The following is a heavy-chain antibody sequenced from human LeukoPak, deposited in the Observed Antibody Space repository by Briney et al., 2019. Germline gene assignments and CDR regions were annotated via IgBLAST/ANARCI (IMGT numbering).Heavy chain of an antibody. CDR1: GGSISSYY. D-gene: IGHD5-12*01. J-gene: IGHJ4*02. Sequence: SETLSLTCTVSGGSISSYYWSWVRQFPGKGLEWIGYIFGSGSTNYSPSLESRVTISVDTSKNKFFLILSSVTAADTAVYYCARRGGTVVGDTGYHYWYFDNWGQGTLVTVSS. CDR2: IFGSGST. CDR3: ARRGGTVVGDTGYHYWYFDN. V-gene: IGHV4-59*08.